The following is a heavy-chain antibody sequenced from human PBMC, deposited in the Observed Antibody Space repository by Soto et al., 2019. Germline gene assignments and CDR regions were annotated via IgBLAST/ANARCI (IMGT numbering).Heavy chain of an antibody. J-gene: IGHJ5*02. Sequence: GGSLRLSCTASGFSFSSYGVHWVRQAPGKGLEWVAVISYHGVNKYYADSVNGRFTISRDNSKNMVFLQMNSLRVEDTAVYYCGKYSDYGDHRDWFDPWGQGTLVTVSS. CDR2: ISYHGVNK. V-gene: IGHV3-30*18. CDR3: GKYSDYGDHRDWFDP. D-gene: IGHD4-17*01. CDR1: GFSFSSYG.